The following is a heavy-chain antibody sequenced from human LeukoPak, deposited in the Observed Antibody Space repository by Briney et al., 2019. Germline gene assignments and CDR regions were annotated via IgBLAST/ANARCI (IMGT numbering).Heavy chain of an antibody. CDR3: ARREMVAAAGTYDY. CDR1: GSHFTSYW. D-gene: IGHD6-13*01. CDR2: IYPGDSDT. V-gene: IGHV5-51*01. Sequence: GGSLEISGEGSGSHFTSYWIGGGRPLPGKGLEGMGIIYPGDSDTRDSPSFQGQVTISADKSISTAYLQWSSLKASDTAMYYCARREMVAAAGTYDYWGQGTLVTVSS. J-gene: IGHJ4*02.